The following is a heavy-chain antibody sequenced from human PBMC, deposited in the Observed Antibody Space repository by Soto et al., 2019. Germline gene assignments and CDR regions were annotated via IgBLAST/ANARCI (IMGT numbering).Heavy chain of an antibody. D-gene: IGHD2-15*01. CDR2: VYYGGST. J-gene: IGHJ5*02. CDR3: AGVISATHLDP. CDR1: GVSISSSYHY. Sequence: SEALSLTCNVSGVSISSSYHYWGLVRQAPGKGLQWVGSVYYGGSTYYNPSFYNRITISVDASKNQFSLKLSSVTAADTAVYYCAGVISATHLDPWGQGTLVTVSS. V-gene: IGHV4-39*01.